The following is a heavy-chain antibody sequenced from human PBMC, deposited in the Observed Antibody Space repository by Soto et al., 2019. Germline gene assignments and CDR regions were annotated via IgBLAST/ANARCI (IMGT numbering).Heavy chain of an antibody. CDR3: ARLASHALDY. V-gene: IGHV3-48*03. CDR2: ISRSGCTL. Sequence: EVQLVESGGGLVQPGGSLRLSCAASGFTFRSFEMDWVRQAPGKGLEWVSYISRSGCTLSYADSVKGRFTIFRDNAQNSLHLQLTTLTAEDTAVSYCARLASHALDYWDPATLGTVS. CDR1: GFTFRSFE. J-gene: IGHJ4*02.